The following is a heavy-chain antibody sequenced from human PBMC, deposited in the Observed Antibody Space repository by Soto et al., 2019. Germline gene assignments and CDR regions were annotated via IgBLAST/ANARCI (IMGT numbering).Heavy chain of an antibody. Sequence: SETLSLTCAVYGVSFSGYYWSWIRQPPGKGLEWIGEINHSGSTNYNPSLKSRVTISVDTSKNQFSLKLSSVTAADTAVYYCARGNSGIVGATQFDDWGQGTLVTVS. V-gene: IGHV4-34*01. D-gene: IGHD1-26*01. J-gene: IGHJ4*02. CDR2: INHSGST. CDR3: ARGNSGIVGATQFDD. CDR1: GVSFSGYY.